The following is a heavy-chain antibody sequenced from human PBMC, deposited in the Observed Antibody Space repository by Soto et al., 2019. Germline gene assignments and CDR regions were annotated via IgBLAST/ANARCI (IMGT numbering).Heavy chain of an antibody. J-gene: IGHJ4*02. Sequence: LRLSCAASGFTFSSYGMHWVRQAPGKGLEWVAVISYDGSNKYYADSVKGRFTISRDNSKNTLYLQMNSLRAEDTAVYYCARDTITMRGFDYWGQGTLVTVSS. V-gene: IGHV3-30*03. CDR1: GFTFSSYG. D-gene: IGHD3-22*01. CDR3: ARDTITMRGFDY. CDR2: ISYDGSNK.